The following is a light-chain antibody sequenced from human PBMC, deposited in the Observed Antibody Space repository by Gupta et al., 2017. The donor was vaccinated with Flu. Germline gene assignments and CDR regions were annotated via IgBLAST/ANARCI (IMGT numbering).Light chain of an antibody. J-gene: IGLJ1*01. V-gene: IGLV3-19*01. CDR3: NSRDSLRYV. CDR1: SLRSYY. Sequence: SSELTQDPAVSVALGQTVRITCQGDSLRSYYASWYQQKPGQAPVLVIYGKNNRPSGIPDRFSGSSSGNTASLTITGAQAEDEADYYCNSRDSLRYVFGTGTKVTVL. CDR2: GKN.